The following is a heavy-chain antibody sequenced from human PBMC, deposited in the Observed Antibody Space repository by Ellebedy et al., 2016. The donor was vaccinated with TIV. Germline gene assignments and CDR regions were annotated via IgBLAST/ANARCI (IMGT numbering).Heavy chain of an antibody. Sequence: MPSETLSLTCNVSGGSIDISTYYWAWIRQPPGKGLEWIGSIYYSGTTYYNPSLKSRVTISVYTSKNKFSLKLSSVTAADTAGYYCARQTGLWFGELFTLDYWGQGTLVTVFS. J-gene: IGHJ4*02. CDR2: IYYSGTT. V-gene: IGHV4-39*01. D-gene: IGHD3-10*01. CDR1: GGSIDISTYY. CDR3: ARQTGLWFGELFTLDY.